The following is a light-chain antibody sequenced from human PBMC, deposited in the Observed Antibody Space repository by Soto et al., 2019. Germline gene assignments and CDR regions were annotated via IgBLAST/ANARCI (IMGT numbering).Light chain of an antibody. CDR1: QSVSRT. Sequence: EVVLTQSQATLSFSPGERANLSCRTSQSVSRTLAWYQQKSGQAPRLLIYDASNRATGIPTRFSGSGSGTDFTLTISSLEPEDFAVYYCQQRYNWPQTFGQGTKVEIK. CDR3: QQRYNWPQT. J-gene: IGKJ1*01. V-gene: IGKV3-11*01. CDR2: DAS.